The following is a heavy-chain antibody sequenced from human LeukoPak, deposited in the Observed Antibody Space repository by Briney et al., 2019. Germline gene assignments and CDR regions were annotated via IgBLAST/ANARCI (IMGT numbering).Heavy chain of an antibody. D-gene: IGHD2-15*01. J-gene: IGHJ4*02. CDR1: GFTFSSYE. V-gene: IGHV3-48*03. CDR2: ISSSGRSI. CDR3: ARQISRYCSGGSCYSGWEFYFDS. Sequence: GGSLRLSCAASGFTFSSYEMNWVRQAPGKGLEWVSYISSSGRSIHYADSVKGRFTISRDNAKNSLYPQMNSLRAEDTAVYHCARQISRYCSGGSCYSGWEFYFDSWGQGTPVTVSS.